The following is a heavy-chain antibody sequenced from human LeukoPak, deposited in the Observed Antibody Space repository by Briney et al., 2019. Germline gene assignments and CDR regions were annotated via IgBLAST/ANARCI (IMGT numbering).Heavy chain of an antibody. CDR2: ISSSSSYI. Sequence: GGSLRLSCAASGFTFSSYSMNWVRQAPGKGLEWVSSISSSSSYIYYADSVKGRFTISIENAKNSLYLQMNSLRAEDTAVYYCARDHYGSGSDWSFDYWGQGTLVTVSS. V-gene: IGHV3-21*01. D-gene: IGHD3-10*01. CDR3: ARDHYGSGSDWSFDY. CDR1: GFTFSSYS. J-gene: IGHJ4*02.